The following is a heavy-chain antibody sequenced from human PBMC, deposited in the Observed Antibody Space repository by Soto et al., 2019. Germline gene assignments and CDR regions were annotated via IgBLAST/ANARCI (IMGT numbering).Heavy chain of an antibody. CDR1: GGSISSGSYY. CDR3: ARDPTTYYGMDV. Sequence: QVQLQESGPGLVKPSQTLSLTCTVSGGSISSGSYYWSWIRQHPGKGLEWLGNIYYSGSTYYNPPRKRRVTISVDTSKNQFSLKLSSVTAADTAMYYCARDPTTYYGMDVWGKGTTVTVSS. CDR2: IYYSGST. J-gene: IGHJ6*04. V-gene: IGHV4-31*03. D-gene: IGHD1-26*01.